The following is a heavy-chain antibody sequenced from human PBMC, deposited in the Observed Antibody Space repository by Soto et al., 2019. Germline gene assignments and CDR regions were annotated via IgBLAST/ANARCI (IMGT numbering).Heavy chain of an antibody. V-gene: IGHV4-38-2*02. CDR2: IYPSVSS. Sequence: TLSLTCSVSGFAISRGYYWSWVRQPPGKGLEWIGSIYPSVSSYHNPSLATRLRLSIDTSKNQFTLNLTSVTAADTALYFCAREKVGTTFFDNWGQGIQVTVSS. CDR1: GFAISRGYY. D-gene: IGHD1-1*01. J-gene: IGHJ4*02. CDR3: AREKVGTTFFDN.